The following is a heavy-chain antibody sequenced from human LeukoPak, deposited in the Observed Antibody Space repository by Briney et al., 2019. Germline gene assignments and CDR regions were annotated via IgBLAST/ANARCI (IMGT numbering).Heavy chain of an antibody. V-gene: IGHV3-30*02. CDR3: ARDKWRINWFDP. Sequence: GGSLRLSCAASGFTFSSSGMHWVRQAPGKGLEWVAFIRFDGSYTYYADSVKGRFTISRDNAENTLSLQMSTLRPEDTAMYYCARDKWRINWFDPWGQGTLVTISS. D-gene: IGHD5-12*01. J-gene: IGHJ5*02. CDR1: GFTFSSSG. CDR2: IRFDGSYT.